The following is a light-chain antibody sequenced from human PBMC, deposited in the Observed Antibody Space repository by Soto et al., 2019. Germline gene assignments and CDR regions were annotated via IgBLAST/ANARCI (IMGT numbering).Light chain of an antibody. CDR1: SSDVGGYDY. CDR2: NVN. CDR3: TSSTNTNTVV. Sequence: QSVLTQVASVSGSPGQSITISCTGTSSDVGGYDYVSWYQQHPGKAPKLMIYNVNYRPSGVSNRFSGSKSGNTASLTISGLQAEDAAEYYCTSSTNTNTVVFGGGTKLTVL. V-gene: IGLV2-14*03. J-gene: IGLJ2*01.